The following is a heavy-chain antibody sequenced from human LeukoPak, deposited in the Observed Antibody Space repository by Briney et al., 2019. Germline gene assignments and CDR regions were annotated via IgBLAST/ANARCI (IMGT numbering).Heavy chain of an antibody. J-gene: IGHJ4*02. Sequence: ASVTVSCKASGGTFSSYAISWVRQAPGQGLEWMGGIIPIFGRTNYAQKFQGRVTLTADESTSTAYMELSSLRSEDTAVYYCARDLGSRDGYNPPNLFDDWGQGTLVTVSS. CDR2: IIPIFGRT. V-gene: IGHV1-69*13. CDR1: GGTFSSYA. D-gene: IGHD5-24*01. CDR3: ARDLGSRDGYNPPNLFDD.